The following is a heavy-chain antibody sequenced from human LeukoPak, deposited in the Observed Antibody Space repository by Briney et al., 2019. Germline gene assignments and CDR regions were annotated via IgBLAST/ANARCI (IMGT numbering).Heavy chain of an antibody. Sequence: GESLKISCKGSGYSFTSYWIGWVRQMPGKGLEWMGIIYPGDSDTRYSPSFQGQVTISADKSISTAYLQWSSLKASDTAMYYCARQTDYGGNSAAFDIWGQGTMVTVSS. CDR1: GYSFTSYW. D-gene: IGHD4-23*01. CDR3: ARQTDYGGNSAAFDI. CDR2: IYPGDSDT. V-gene: IGHV5-51*01. J-gene: IGHJ3*02.